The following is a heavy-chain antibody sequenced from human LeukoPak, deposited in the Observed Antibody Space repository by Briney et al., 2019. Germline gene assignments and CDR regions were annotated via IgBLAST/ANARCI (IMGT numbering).Heavy chain of an antibody. CDR2: INHSGST. J-gene: IGHJ5*02. CDR3: ARSPLNWFDP. V-gene: IGHV4-34*01. Sequence: PSETLSLTCAVYGGSFSGYYWSWIRQPPGKGLEWIGEINHSGSTNYNLSLKSRVTISVDTSKNQFSLKLSSVTAADTAVYYCARSPLNWFDPWGQGTLVTVSS. CDR1: GGSFSGYY.